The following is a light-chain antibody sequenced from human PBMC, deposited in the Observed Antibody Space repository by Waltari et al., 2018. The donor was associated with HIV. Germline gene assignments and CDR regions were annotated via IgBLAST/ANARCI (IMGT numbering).Light chain of an antibody. J-gene: IGLJ1*01. CDR3: CSCPRSGIRYV. CDR2: EVT. CDR1: SSNVGSDDL. V-gene: IGLV2-23*02. Sequence: QSALTQPASVSGSPGQSNTIPCTGTSSNVGSDDLVSWYQQHPGEAPKLIIYEVTERPSGVSNRFSGSKSGNTASLTISGLQAEDEADYYCCSCPRSGIRYVFGTGTKVTVL.